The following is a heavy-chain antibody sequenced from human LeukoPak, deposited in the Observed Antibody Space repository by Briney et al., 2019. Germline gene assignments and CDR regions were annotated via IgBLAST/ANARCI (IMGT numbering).Heavy chain of an antibody. CDR1: GFIFSTYP. CDR2: ITGGGATT. CDR3: ARDLPYIVVVPAAEGLDL. D-gene: IGHD2-2*01. V-gene: IGHV3-23*01. J-gene: IGHJ2*01. Sequence: GGSLRLSCAASGFIFSTYPMGWVRQAPGKGLEWVAVITGGGATTYHADSLEGRFTISRDNPKNVLFLQMNSLRAEDTAVYYCARDLPYIVVVPAAEGLDLWGRGTLVTVSS.